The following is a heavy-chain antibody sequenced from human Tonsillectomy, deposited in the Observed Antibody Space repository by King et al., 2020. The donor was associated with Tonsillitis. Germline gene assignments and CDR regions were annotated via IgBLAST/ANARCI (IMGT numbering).Heavy chain of an antibody. Sequence: QLVQSGSELKKPGASVKVSCKASGYTFTSYAMNWVRQAPGQGLEWMGWINTNTGNPTYAQGFTGRFVFSLDTSVSTAYLQICSLKAEDTAVYYCAREPPPGHYDFWSGYYDTPLSYYYGMDVWGQGTTVTVSS. J-gene: IGHJ6*02. CDR2: INTNTGNP. V-gene: IGHV7-4-1*01. CDR3: AREPPPGHYDFWSGYYDTPLSYYYGMDV. D-gene: IGHD3-3*01. CDR1: GYTFTSYA.